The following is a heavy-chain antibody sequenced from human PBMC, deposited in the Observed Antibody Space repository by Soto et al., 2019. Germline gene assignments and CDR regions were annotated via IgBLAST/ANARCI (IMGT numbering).Heavy chain of an antibody. D-gene: IGHD3-10*01. CDR2: IRPYNGNT. J-gene: IGHJ4*02. Sequence: GASVKVSCKASGYTFANYAIHWVRQAPGQGLEWKGWIRPYNGNTKYAQNLQGRVTMATDTSTNTAYMELRSLRSDDTAVYYCARESGSGSYYPFDHWGQGTLVTVSS. V-gene: IGHV1-18*01. CDR3: ARESGSGSYYPFDH. CDR1: GYTFANYA.